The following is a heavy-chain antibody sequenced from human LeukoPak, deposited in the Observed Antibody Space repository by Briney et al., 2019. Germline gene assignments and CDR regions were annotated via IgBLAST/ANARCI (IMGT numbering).Heavy chain of an antibody. J-gene: IGHJ4*02. CDR2: VKSRSAGETT. Sequence: GGSLRLSCAASGFTFSNAWMSWARQAPGKGLEWVARVKSRSAGETTDYAAPVKGRFTISRDDSKNTLYLQMNSLKTEDTAVYYCTLIQGWGSGSYYRDFWGQGTLVTVSS. V-gene: IGHV3-15*01. CDR1: GFTFSNAW. CDR3: TLIQGWGSGSYYRDF. D-gene: IGHD3-10*01.